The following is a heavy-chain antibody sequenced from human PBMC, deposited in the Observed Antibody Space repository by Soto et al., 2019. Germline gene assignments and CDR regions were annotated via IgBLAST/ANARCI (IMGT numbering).Heavy chain of an antibody. CDR2: INWNGGST. D-gene: IGHD3-22*01. J-gene: IGHJ6*02. Sequence: GSLILSCAASGFTFDDYGMSWVRQAPGKGLEWVSGINWNGGSTGYADSVKGRFTISRDNAKNSLYLQMNSLRAEDTALYYCARDQNGEYYDSSGPDYGMDVWGQGTTVTVSS. CDR3: ARDQNGEYYDSSGPDYGMDV. CDR1: GFTFDDYG. V-gene: IGHV3-20*04.